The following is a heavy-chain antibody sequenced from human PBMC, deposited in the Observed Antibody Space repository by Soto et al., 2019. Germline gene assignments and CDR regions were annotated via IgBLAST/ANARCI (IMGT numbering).Heavy chain of an antibody. D-gene: IGHD5-12*01. CDR2: IYNGGST. J-gene: IGHJ4*02. Sequence: PGGSLRLSCAVSGFTVSSNFLSWVRQAPGKGLEWVSVIYNGGSTFYADSVKCRFTISRDNSRNTLYLQMNSLRFEDTAIYYCARCRFGYNLIDSWGQGTLVTSPQ. V-gene: IGHV3-66*01. CDR1: GFTVSSNF. CDR3: ARCRFGYNLIDS.